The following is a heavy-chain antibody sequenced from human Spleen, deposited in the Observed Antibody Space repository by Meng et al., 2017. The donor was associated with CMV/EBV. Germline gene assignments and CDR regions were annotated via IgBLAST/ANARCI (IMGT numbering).Heavy chain of an antibody. D-gene: IGHD4-23*01. Sequence: GESLKIYCAASGFTFSSYAMSWVRQAPGKGLEWVSAISGSGGSTYYADSVKGRFTISRDNSKNTLYLQMNSLRAEDTAVYYCAKDLRPGGGSLDYFDYRGHGTLVTVSP. CDR2: ISGSGGST. J-gene: IGHJ4*01. CDR3: AKDLRPGGGSLDYFDY. V-gene: IGHV3-23*01. CDR1: GFTFSSYA.